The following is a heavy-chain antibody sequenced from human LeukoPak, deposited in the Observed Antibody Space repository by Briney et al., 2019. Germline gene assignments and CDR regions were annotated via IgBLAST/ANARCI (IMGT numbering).Heavy chain of an antibody. V-gene: IGHV1-18*01. D-gene: IGHD3-16*01. Sequence: ASVKVSCKASGYTFTSYGISWVRQAPGQGLEWMGWISAYNGNTNYPQKFQGRVTMTTDTSTRTAYMELRSLRSDDTAVYYCARESTTFYFDYWGQGTLVTVSS. CDR1: GYTFTSYG. CDR2: ISAYNGNT. CDR3: ARESTTFYFDY. J-gene: IGHJ4*02.